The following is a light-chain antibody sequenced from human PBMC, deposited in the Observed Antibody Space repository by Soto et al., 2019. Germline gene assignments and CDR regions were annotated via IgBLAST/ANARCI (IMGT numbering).Light chain of an antibody. Sequence: EIVMTQSPATLSVSPGERVTLSCRASHNVGFNLALYQQTPGQAPRLLISGASTRATGIPTRFSGGKSETEFTLTISSMQSEAFAVYYCQQQSTWPKWTLGPGTKVELK. CDR3: QQQSTWPKWT. V-gene: IGKV3-15*01. CDR2: GAS. J-gene: IGKJ1*01. CDR1: HNVGFN.